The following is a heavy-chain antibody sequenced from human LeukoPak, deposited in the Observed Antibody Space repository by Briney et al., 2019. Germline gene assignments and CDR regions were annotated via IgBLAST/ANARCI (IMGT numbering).Heavy chain of an antibody. CDR3: AKGDFGVVSDY. D-gene: IGHD3-3*01. CDR2: ISGSGGST. V-gene: IGHV3-23*01. J-gene: IGHJ4*02. Sequence: GGSLRLSCTASGFTFSSYAMSWVRQAPGKGLEWVSAISGSGGSTYYADSVKGRFTIPRDNSKNTLYLQMNSLRAEDTAVYYCAKGDFGVVSDYWGQGTLVTVSS. CDR1: GFTFSSYA.